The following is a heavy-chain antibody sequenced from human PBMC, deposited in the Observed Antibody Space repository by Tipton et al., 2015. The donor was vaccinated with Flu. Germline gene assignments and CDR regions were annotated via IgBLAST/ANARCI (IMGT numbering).Heavy chain of an antibody. D-gene: IGHD5-18*01. CDR3: ARVDTSMVGLPFDI. V-gene: IGHV3-74*01. Sequence: SLRLSCAASGFTFSTYWIHWVRQAPGKGLVWVSRISSDATSTSHADSVKARFTISRDNAKSTVYLQMNSLRVEDTAMYYCARVDTSMVGLPFDIWGQGTMVSVSS. J-gene: IGHJ3*02. CDR1: GFTFSTYW. CDR2: ISSDATST.